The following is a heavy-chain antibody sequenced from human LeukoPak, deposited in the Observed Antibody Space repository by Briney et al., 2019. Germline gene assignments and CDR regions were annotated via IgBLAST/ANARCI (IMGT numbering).Heavy chain of an antibody. J-gene: IGHJ4*02. Sequence: SETLSLTCAVYGGSFSGYYWSWIRQPPGKGLEWIGEINHSGSTNYNPSLKSRVTISVDTSKNQFSLKLSSVTAADTAVYYCARETGHGYNWMGYWGQGTLVTVSS. CDR1: GGSFSGYY. D-gene: IGHD5-24*01. CDR2: INHSGST. CDR3: ARETGHGYNWMGY. V-gene: IGHV4-34*01.